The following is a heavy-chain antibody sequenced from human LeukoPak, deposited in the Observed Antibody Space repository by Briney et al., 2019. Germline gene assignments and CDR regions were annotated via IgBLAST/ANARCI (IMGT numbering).Heavy chain of an antibody. V-gene: IGHV3-30*02. D-gene: IGHD6-13*01. J-gene: IGHJ4*02. CDR3: AKAVPTEYTSSWYDLDY. CDR2: IWYDGSNK. CDR1: GFTFSSYG. Sequence: GGSLRLSCAASGFTFSSYGMHWVRQAPGKGLEWVAVIWYDGSNKYYADSVKGRFTISRDNSKNTLYLEMNSLRAEDTAVYYCAKAVPTEYTSSWYDLDYWGQGTLVTVSS.